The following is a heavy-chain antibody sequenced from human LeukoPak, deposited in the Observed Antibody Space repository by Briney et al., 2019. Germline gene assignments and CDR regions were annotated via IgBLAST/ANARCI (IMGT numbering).Heavy chain of an antibody. CDR2: ISGSGGST. D-gene: IGHD1-26*01. CDR1: GFTFSSYA. V-gene: IGHV3-23*01. CDR3: XXEGSGSPTYNY. J-gene: IGHJ4*02. Sequence: GGSLRLSCAASGFTFSSYAMSWVRQAPGKGLEWVSAISGSGGSTYYADSVKGRFTISRDNSKNTLYLQMNSLRAEDTAVYYCXXEGSGSPTYNYWGQGTLVTVSS.